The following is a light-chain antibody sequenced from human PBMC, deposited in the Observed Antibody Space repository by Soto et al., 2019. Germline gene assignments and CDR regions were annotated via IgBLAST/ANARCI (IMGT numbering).Light chain of an antibody. J-gene: IGKJ1*01. Sequence: DIQMTQSPSTLSASVGDRVTITCRASQRISSWLAWYQQKPGKATXILIYDXXXLXXXXPXRFSGSGYGTEFTLTISSLQPDDFATYYCQQYNSYSPSTCGQGTKVDIK. CDR1: QRISSW. CDR3: QQYNSYSPST. V-gene: IGKV1-5*01. CDR2: DXX.